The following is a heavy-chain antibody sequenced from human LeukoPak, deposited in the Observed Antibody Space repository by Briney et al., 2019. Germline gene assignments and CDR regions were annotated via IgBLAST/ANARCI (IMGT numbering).Heavy chain of an antibody. D-gene: IGHD1-26*01. J-gene: IGHJ4*02. V-gene: IGHV3-53*01. CDR2: IYSGDRT. CDR3: ARVVGASHHTVDY. Sequence: GGSLRLSCAASGFTFSSYSMNWVRQAPGKGLEWLSLIYSGDRTYHADSVKGRFTVSRDDSENTLSLQMNSLRVEDTALYFCARVVGASHHTVDYWGQGALVTVSS. CDR1: GFTFSSYS.